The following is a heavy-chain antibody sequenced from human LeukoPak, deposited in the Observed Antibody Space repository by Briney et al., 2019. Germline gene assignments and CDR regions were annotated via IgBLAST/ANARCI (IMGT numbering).Heavy chain of an antibody. CDR3: ARKKGFLEWFLDY. D-gene: IGHD3-3*01. J-gene: IGHJ4*02. CDR1: GFTFSSYS. CDR2: ISISSSTI. V-gene: IGHV3-48*01. Sequence: GGSLRLSCAASGFTFSSYSMNWVRKAPGKGLEWVSYISISSSTIYYADSVKGRFTISRDNAKNSLYLQMNSLRAEDTAVYYCARKKGFLEWFLDYWGQGTLVTVSS.